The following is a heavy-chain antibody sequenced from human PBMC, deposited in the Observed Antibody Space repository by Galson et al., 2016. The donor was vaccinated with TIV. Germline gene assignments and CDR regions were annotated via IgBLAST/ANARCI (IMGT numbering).Heavy chain of an antibody. CDR1: GYTFIGYY. J-gene: IGHJ4*02. Sequence: SGYTFIGYYIHWVRQAPGQGLEWMGWIKVSSGGTNYAQKFQDRVTMTRDTSINTAYMELSRLRSDDTAVFYCTRFGILIVPARFDYWGQGTLVTVSS. D-gene: IGHD2-2*01. CDR3: TRFGILIVPARFDY. V-gene: IGHV1-2*02. CDR2: IKVSSGGT.